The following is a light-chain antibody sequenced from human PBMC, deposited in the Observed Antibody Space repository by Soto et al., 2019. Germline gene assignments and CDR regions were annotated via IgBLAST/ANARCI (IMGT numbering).Light chain of an antibody. J-gene: IGLJ7*01. CDR3: SSYGASSTL. V-gene: IGLV2-14*03. Sequence: QSALTQPASVSGSPGQSITISCTGSTSDIGGYNYVSWYQQHPGKAPKLLIYDVSYRPSGISDRFSGSKSSNTASLTISGLQPEDEADYYCSSYGASSTLFGGGTQLTVL. CDR1: TSDIGGYNY. CDR2: DVS.